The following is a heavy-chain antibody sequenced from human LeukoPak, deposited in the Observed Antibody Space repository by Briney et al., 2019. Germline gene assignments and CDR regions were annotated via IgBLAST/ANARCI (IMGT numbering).Heavy chain of an antibody. CDR3: ARQTPSHENHFSDY. D-gene: IGHD1-14*01. CDR1: GGFISSHY. Sequence: PSETLSLTCTVSGGFISSHYWSWIRQPPGKGLELIGYIYISGSTNYNPSSYSRGTISEDTATNQFSLRVSSVTTADTAVYYCARQTPSHENHFSDYWGQGALVTVSS. J-gene: IGHJ4*02. V-gene: IGHV4-4*09. CDR2: IYISGST.